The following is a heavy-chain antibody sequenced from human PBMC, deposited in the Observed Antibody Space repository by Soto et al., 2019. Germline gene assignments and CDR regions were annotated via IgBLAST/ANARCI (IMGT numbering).Heavy chain of an antibody. D-gene: IGHD5-12*01. CDR2: IYYSGST. J-gene: IGHJ6*02. CDR3: AVSMVATYYYYYGMDV. CDR1: GGSISSGGYY. V-gene: IGHV4-31*03. Sequence: QVQLQESGPGLVKPSQTLSLTCTVSGGSISSGGYYWSWIRQHPGKGLEWIGYIYYSGSTYYNPSLKSRFTISVDTSKNQFSLKLSSVTAADTAVYYCAVSMVATYYYYYGMDVWGQGTTVTVSS.